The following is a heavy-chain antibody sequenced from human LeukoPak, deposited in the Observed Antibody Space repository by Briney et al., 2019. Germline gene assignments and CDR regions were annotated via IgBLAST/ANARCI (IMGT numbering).Heavy chain of an antibody. V-gene: IGHV1-69*01. D-gene: IGHD2-2*01. J-gene: IGHJ6*04. CDR2: IIPIFGTA. CDR1: GGTFSSYA. Sequence: SVKVSCKASGGTFSSYAISWVRQAPGQGLEWMRGIIPIFGTANYAQKFQGRVTITADESTSTAYMELSSLRSEDTAVYYCARGARCSSTSCYAYYYGMDVWGKGTTVTVSS. CDR3: ARGARCSSTSCYAYYYGMDV.